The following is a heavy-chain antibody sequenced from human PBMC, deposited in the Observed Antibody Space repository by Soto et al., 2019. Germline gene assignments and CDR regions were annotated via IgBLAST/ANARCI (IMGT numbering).Heavy chain of an antibody. V-gene: IGHV3-30-3*01. Sequence: QVQLVESGGGVVQPGRSLRLSCAASGFTFSSHAMHWVRQAPGEGLERVAVISYDGSNKYYADSVKGRVTISRDNSKNRLYLQMNSLRSEDTAVYYCAQDRAVAGIDEVDYWGQETLVTVSS. D-gene: IGHD6-19*01. CDR2: ISYDGSNK. J-gene: IGHJ4*02. CDR1: GFTFSSHA. CDR3: AQDRAVAGIDEVDY.